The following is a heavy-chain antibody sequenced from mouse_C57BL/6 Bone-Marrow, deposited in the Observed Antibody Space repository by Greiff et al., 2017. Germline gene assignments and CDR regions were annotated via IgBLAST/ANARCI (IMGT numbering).Heavy chain of an antibody. CDR2: INPSSGYT. D-gene: IGHD3-3*01. J-gene: IGHJ2*01. Sequence: QVQLQQSGAELARPGASVKMSCKASGYTFTSYTMHWVKQRPGQGLDWIGYINPSSGYTKYNQKFKDKATLTADKSSSTAYMQLSSLTSEDSAVYCSSRGDVGPFDDWGQGTTLTVSS. CDR3: SRGDVGPFDD. CDR1: GYTFTSYT. V-gene: IGHV1-4*01.